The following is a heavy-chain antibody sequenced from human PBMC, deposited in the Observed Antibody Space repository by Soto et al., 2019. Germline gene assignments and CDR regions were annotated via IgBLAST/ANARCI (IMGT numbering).Heavy chain of an antibody. CDR1: GFAFGNYP. D-gene: IGHD3-10*01. CDR3: AKDRTMARGNRAFDI. CDR2: ISGSGGMT. Sequence: EAQLLQSGGGLVPPGGSLRLSCVASGFAFGNYPMAWVRQTPGKGLEWVSTISGSGGMTDYEDSVRGRFTVSIDHSKDTVHLQMTSLGADDTAVYYSAKDRTMARGNRAFDIWGQGTTVTISS. V-gene: IGHV3-23*01. J-gene: IGHJ3*02.